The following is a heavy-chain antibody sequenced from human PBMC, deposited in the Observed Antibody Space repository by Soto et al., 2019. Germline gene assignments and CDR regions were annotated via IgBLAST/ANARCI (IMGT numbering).Heavy chain of an antibody. Sequence: QVQLVQSGAEVKKPGSSVKVSCKASGGTFSSYTISWVRQAPGQGLEWMGRIIPILGIANYAQKFQGRVTITADKSTSTAYMELSSLRSEDTAVYYCAVDYDQGSWYFQHWGQGTLVTVSS. D-gene: IGHD4-17*01. J-gene: IGHJ1*01. CDR3: AVDYDQGSWYFQH. V-gene: IGHV1-69*02. CDR2: IIPILGIA. CDR1: GGTFSSYT.